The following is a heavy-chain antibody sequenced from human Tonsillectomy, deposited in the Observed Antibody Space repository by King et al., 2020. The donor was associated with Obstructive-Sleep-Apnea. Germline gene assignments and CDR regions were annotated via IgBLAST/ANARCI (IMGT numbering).Heavy chain of an antibody. D-gene: IGHD3-10*01. CDR2: IIPILGIA. V-gene: IGHV1-69*04. CDR1: GGTFSSYA. CDR3: APDNYYGSGSYYKETDY. Sequence: QLVQSGAEVKKPGSSVKVSCKASGGTFSSYAISWVRQAPGQGLEWMGRIIPILGIANYAQKFQGRVTITADKSTSTAYMELSSLRSEDTAVYYCAPDNYYGSGSYYKETDYWGQGTLVTVSS. J-gene: IGHJ4*02.